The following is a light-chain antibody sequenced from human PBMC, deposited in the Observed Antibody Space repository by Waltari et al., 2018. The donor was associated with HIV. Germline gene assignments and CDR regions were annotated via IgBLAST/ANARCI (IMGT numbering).Light chain of an antibody. Sequence: DIVLTQSPLSLPVTPGEPAYVACRYKQTLLGNTGNNYLDWYLQTPGPSPQLLIYLASNRAPGVPDRFSGRGSGTAFSLTISTVDAEDVGVYYCMQTVQTPITFGQGTRL. J-gene: IGKJ5*01. CDR2: LAS. CDR1: QTLLGNTGNNY. V-gene: IGKV2-28*01. CDR3: MQTVQTPIT.